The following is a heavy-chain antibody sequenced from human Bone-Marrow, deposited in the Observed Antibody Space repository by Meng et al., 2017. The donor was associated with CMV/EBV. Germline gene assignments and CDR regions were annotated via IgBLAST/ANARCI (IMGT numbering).Heavy chain of an antibody. CDR2: VYYSGST. CDR3: ARDLGYCSSTSCHTDNWFDP. V-gene: IGHV4-39*07. CDR1: GGSVSRSVYY. D-gene: IGHD2-2*02. Sequence: SETLSLTCTVSGGSVSRSVYYWGWIRQPPGKGLEWIGNVYYSGSTYSNPSLKSRVTMSVDTSKNQFSLKLTSVTAADTAVYYCARDLGYCSSTSCHTDNWFDPWGQGTLVTVSS. J-gene: IGHJ5*02.